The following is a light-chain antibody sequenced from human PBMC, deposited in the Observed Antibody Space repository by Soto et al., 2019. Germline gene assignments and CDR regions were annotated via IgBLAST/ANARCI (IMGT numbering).Light chain of an antibody. J-gene: IGLJ3*02. CDR1: SRDVGSYNY. CDR3: SSYTSSSTVV. Sequence: QAVVTQPASVSGSPGQSITISCTGTSRDVGSYNYVSWYQQRPGKAPRLMIYDVSDRPSGISIRFSGSKSGNTASLTISGLQAEDEADYFCSSYTSSSTVVFGGGTKVTVL. CDR2: DVS. V-gene: IGLV2-14*01.